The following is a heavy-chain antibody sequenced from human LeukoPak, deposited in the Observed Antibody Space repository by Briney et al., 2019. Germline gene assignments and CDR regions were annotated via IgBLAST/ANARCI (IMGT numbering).Heavy chain of an antibody. CDR1: GGSISSYY. CDR3: ASSIAVAGAYYYYYMDV. V-gene: IGHV4-59*01. D-gene: IGHD6-19*01. J-gene: IGHJ6*03. Sequence: PSETLSLTCTVSGGSISSYYWSWIRQPPGKGLEWIGYIYYSGSTNYNPSLKSRVTISVDTSKNQFSLKLSSVTAADTAVYYCASSIAVAGAYYYYYMDVWGKGTTVTVSS. CDR2: IYYSGST.